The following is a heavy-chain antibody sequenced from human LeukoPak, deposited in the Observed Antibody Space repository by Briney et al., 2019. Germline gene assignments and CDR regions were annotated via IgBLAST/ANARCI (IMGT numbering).Heavy chain of an antibody. CDR1: GGSINFYY. CDR3: ARHAPARSFDY. D-gene: IGHD2-15*01. CDR2: IYYSGST. Sequence: PSETLSLTCTVSGGSINFYYWTWIRQPPGKGLEWIGYIYYSGSTNYNPSLKSRVIISVGTSKNQFSLKLTSVTAADTAVYYCARHAPARSFDYWGQGALVTVSS. J-gene: IGHJ4*02. V-gene: IGHV4-59*08.